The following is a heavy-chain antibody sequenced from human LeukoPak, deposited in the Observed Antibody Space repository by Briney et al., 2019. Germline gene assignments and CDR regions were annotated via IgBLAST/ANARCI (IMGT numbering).Heavy chain of an antibody. CDR1: GFTFSSYT. CDR3: ARDEPAKGASFDY. D-gene: IGHD1-14*01. CDR2: ISSSSSYI. J-gene: IGHJ4*02. V-gene: IGHV3-21*01. Sequence: GGSLGLSCAASGFTFSSYTMNWVRQAPGKGLEWVSSISSSSSYIFYADSVKGRFTISRDNAKNSLYLQMNSLRAEDTAVYYCARDEPAKGASFDYWGQGTLVTVCS.